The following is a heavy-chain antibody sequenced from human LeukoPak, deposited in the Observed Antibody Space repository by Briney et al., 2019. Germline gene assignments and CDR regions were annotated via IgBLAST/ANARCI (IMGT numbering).Heavy chain of an antibody. D-gene: IGHD3-10*01. V-gene: IGHV4-31*03. CDR1: GGSISSGGYY. CDR3: ANYGSGSYRFDP. Sequence: SETLSLTCTVSGGSISSGGYYWSWIRQHPGKGLEWIGYIHHSGSSYYNPSLKSRVIISVDTSKSQFSLKLNSVTAADTAVYYCANYGSGSYRFDPWGQGTLVTVSS. J-gene: IGHJ5*02. CDR2: IHHSGSS.